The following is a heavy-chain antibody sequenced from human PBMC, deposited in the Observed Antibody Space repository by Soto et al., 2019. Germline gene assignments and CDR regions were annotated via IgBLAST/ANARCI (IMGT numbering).Heavy chain of an antibody. V-gene: IGHV3-74*01. CDR3: ARVGKRRYYFGF. J-gene: IGHJ4*02. Sequence: EVQLVESGGGLVQPGGSLRLSCAGSGFTFSSYWMHWVRQAPGKGLVWVSRINRDGTSTSYADSVKGRFTISRDNAKNTLYLQMNSLRAADTAVYYCARVGKRRYYFGFLGQGTLVTVAA. CDR2: INRDGTST. CDR1: GFTFSSYW.